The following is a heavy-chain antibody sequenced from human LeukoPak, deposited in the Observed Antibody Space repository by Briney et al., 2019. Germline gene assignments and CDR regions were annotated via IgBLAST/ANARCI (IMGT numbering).Heavy chain of an antibody. CDR3: ARDGGSCSSTSCYTRGWFDP. J-gene: IGHJ5*02. D-gene: IGHD2-2*02. CDR1: GYIFTSYG. CDR2: INSNSGGT. Sequence: GASVKVSCKASGYIFTSYGISWVRQAPGQGLEWLGWINSNSGGTNYAQKFPGRVTMTRDTSISTAYVELSRLRSDDTAVYYCARDGGSCSSTSCYTRGWFDPWGQGTLVTVSS. V-gene: IGHV1-2*02.